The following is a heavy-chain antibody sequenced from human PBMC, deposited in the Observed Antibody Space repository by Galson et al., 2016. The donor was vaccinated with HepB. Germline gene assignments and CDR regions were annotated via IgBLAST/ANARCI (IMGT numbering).Heavy chain of an antibody. D-gene: IGHD2-8*01. Sequence: ETLSLTCNVSGGSISSSDYYWAWIRQPPGKGLEWIGSVFYRGDTRYNPPLHSRVTISVDTSKNQFFLMLRSVTAADTAVYYCARGCTDGVCNGYGMDVWGQGTTVTVSS. CDR1: GGSISSSDYY. V-gene: IGHV4-39*01. J-gene: IGHJ6*02. CDR2: VFYRGDT. CDR3: ARGCTDGVCNGYGMDV.